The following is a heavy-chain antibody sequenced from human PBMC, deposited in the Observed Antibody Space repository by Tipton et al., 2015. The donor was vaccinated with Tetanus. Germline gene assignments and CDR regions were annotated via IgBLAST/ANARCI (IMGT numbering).Heavy chain of an antibody. CDR1: GGSISSYY. J-gene: IGHJ4*02. D-gene: IGHD1-26*01. Sequence: TLSLTCTVSGGSISSYYWSWIRQPPGKGLEWIGYIYYSGSTNYNPSLKSRVTISVDTSKNQFSLRLTSVTAADTAVYYCARGLPREPFYFDYWGQGKQVIVSS. V-gene: IGHV4-59*12. CDR2: IYYSGST. CDR3: ARGLPREPFYFDY.